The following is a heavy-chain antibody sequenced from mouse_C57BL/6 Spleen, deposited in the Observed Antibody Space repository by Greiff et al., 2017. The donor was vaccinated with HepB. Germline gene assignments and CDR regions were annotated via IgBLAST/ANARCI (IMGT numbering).Heavy chain of an antibody. CDR2: LWRGGST. CDR3: AKNYYGHYYAMDY. D-gene: IGHD1-1*02. V-gene: IGHV2-5*01. Sequence: VQLQESGPGLVQPSQSLSITCTVSGFSLTSYGVHWVRQSPGKGLEWLGVLWRGGSTDYNAAFMSRLSITKDNSKSQVFFKMNSLQADDTAIYYCAKNYYGHYYAMDYWGQGTSVTVSS. J-gene: IGHJ4*01. CDR1: GFSLTSYG.